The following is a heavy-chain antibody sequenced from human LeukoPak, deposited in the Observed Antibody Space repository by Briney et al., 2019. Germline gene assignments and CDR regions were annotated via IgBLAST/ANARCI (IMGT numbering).Heavy chain of an antibody. CDR2: MYLSGTT. CDR3: AREIRGVPLFYFDS. J-gene: IGHJ4*02. V-gene: IGHV4-4*07. D-gene: IGHD3-10*01. CDR1: GGSLHSYY. Sequence: PSETLSLTCTVSGGSLHSYYGSWIRQPAGAGLEWIGRMYLSGTTYYNPSVKRRVTMSVDTSKNQFSLKLTSVTAADTAVYYCAREIRGVPLFYFDSWGQGTLVTVSS.